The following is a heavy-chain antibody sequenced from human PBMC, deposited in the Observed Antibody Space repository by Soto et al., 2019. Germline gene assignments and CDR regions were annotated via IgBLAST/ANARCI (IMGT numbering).Heavy chain of an antibody. J-gene: IGHJ4*02. CDR2: IYYNGST. Sequence: QVQLQESGPGLVKPSQTLSLTCTVSGGSISSGGYSWSWIRQHPGKGLDWIGYIYYNGSTYYNPSLKSRVTISVDTSKNQFSLKLSCVTAADTAVYYCATYDILPVYYHWGQGTLVTVSS. D-gene: IGHD3-9*01. CDR3: ATYDILPVYYH. V-gene: IGHV4-31*03. CDR1: GGSISSGGYS.